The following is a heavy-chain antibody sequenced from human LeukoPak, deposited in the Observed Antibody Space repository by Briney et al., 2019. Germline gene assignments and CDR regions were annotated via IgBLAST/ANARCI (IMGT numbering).Heavy chain of an antibody. CDR2: INNYGDST. V-gene: IGHV3-64D*06. J-gene: IGHJ4*02. D-gene: IGHD6-19*01. Sequence: GGSLRLSCSASGFTFSSYPMHWVRQAPGKGLEYVSAINNYGDSTYYADSVKGRFTISRDNSKNTLYLLMSSLRAEDTAVYSCVKPNLAVAGTRYSDSWGQGTLVTVSS. CDR3: VKPNLAVAGTRYSDS. CDR1: GFTFSSYP.